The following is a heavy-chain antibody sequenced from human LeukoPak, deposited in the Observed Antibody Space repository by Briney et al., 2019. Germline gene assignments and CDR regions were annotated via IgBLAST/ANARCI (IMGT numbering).Heavy chain of an antibody. J-gene: IGHJ4*02. D-gene: IGHD3-10*01. V-gene: IGHV4-30-4*01. CDR3: ARVDGSGSYYVFDY. Sequence: SETLSLTCTVSGGSISSGDYYWSWIRQPPGKGLGWIGYIYYSETTYYNPSLKSRVTISVDTSKNHFSLKLSSVTAADTAVYYCARVDGSGSYYVFDYWGRGTPVTVSS. CDR1: GGSISSGDYY. CDR2: IYYSETT.